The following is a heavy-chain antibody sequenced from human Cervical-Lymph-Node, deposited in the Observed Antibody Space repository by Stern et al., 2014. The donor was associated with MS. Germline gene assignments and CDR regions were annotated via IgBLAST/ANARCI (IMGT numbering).Heavy chain of an antibody. Sequence: VQLVESGGGVVQPGRSLRLSCAASGFTFSNYGMHWVRQAPGKGLDLLAVVWYEGNKKYDADSVKGRFTIARDNSKNTLFLQMSSLTAEDAALYYCARGNWNYEGMGYWGQGTLVTVSS. CDR3: ARGNWNYEGMGY. V-gene: IGHV3-33*01. J-gene: IGHJ4*02. D-gene: IGHD1-7*01. CDR2: VWYEGNKK. CDR1: GFTFSNYG.